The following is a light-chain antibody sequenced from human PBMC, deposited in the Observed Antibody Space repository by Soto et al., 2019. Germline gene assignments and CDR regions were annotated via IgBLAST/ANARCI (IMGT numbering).Light chain of an antibody. J-gene: IGLJ1*01. Sequence: QSVLTQPPSASGSPGQSVTISCTGTSSDVGGYHCVSWYQQHPGKAPKLMIYEVTKRPSGVPDRFSGSKSGNTASLTVSGLQAEDEADYYCSSYAGSNNFVFGSGTKVTVL. CDR3: SSYAGSNNFV. CDR2: EVT. CDR1: SSDVGGYHC. V-gene: IGLV2-8*01.